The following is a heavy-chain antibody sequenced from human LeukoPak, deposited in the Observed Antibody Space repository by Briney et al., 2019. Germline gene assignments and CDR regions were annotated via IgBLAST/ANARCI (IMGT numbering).Heavy chain of an antibody. J-gene: IGHJ3*02. D-gene: IGHD6-13*01. CDR1: GGSISSYY. Sequence: PSETLSLTCTVSGGSISSYYWSCIRQPPGKGLEWIGYIYYSGSTNYNPSLKSRVTISVDTSKNQFSLKLSSVTAADTAVYYCASSSSSWPGDAFDIWGQGTMVTVSS. CDR3: ASSSSSWPGDAFDI. CDR2: IYYSGST. V-gene: IGHV4-59*01.